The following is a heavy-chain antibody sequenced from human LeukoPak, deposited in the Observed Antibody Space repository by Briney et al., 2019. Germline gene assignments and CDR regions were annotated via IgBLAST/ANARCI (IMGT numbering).Heavy chain of an antibody. D-gene: IGHD1-7*01. CDR3: ARGPSGRRLELKGGTFDI. CDR2: IIPIFGTA. V-gene: IGHV1-69*05. J-gene: IGHJ3*02. CDR1: GGTFSSYA. Sequence: GSSVKVSYKASGGTFSSYAISWVRQAPGQGLEWMGGIIPIFGTANYAQKFQGRVTITTDESTSTAYMELSSLRSEDTAVYYCARGPSGRRLELKGGTFDIWGQGTMVTVSS.